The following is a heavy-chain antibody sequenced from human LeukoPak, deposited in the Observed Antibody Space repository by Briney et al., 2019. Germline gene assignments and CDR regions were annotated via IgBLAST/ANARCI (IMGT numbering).Heavy chain of an antibody. D-gene: IGHD6-13*01. CDR2: IYYSGST. Sequence: TSETLSLTCTVSGGSISSSSYYWGWIRQPPGKGLEWIGSIYYSGSTYYNPSLKSRVTISVDTSKNQFSLKLSSVTAADTAVYYCASGLAAAGTFEFGYWGQGTLVTVSS. CDR1: GGSISSSSYY. J-gene: IGHJ4*02. CDR3: ASGLAAAGTFEFGY. V-gene: IGHV4-39*07.